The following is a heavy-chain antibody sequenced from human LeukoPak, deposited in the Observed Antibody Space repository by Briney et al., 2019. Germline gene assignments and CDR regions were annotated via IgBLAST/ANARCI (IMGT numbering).Heavy chain of an antibody. Sequence: PSETLSLTCTVSGGSISSYYWSWIRQPAGKGLEWIGRIYTSGSTNYNPSLKSRVTMSVDTSKNQFSLKLSSVTAADTAVYYCARLGGYCTNGVCYRGYYYYMDVWGKGTTVTVSS. CDR3: ARLGGYCTNGVCYRGYYYYMDV. D-gene: IGHD2-8*01. V-gene: IGHV4-4*07. CDR2: IYTSGST. CDR1: GGSISSYY. J-gene: IGHJ6*03.